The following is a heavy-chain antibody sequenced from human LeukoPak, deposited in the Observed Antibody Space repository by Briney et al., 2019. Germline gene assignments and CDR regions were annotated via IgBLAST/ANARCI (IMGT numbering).Heavy chain of an antibody. CDR2: IKQDGGEK. J-gene: IGHJ2*01. V-gene: IGHV3-7*01. Sequence: GGSLRLSCAASGFTFSSYWMSWVRQAPGKGLEWVANIKQDGGEKYYVDSVKGRFTISRDNAQNSLYLQMNSLRAEDTAMYYCAREAGSDWIWYFDLWGRGTLVTVSS. D-gene: IGHD6-19*01. CDR1: GFTFSSYW. CDR3: AREAGSDWIWYFDL.